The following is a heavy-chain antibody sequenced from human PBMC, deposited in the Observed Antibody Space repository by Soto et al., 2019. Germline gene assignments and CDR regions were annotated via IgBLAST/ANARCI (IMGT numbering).Heavy chain of an antibody. CDR2: ISGSGGST. J-gene: IGHJ6*02. D-gene: IGHD3-10*01. CDR3: AAGSGSSYYYYYNGMDV. Sequence: GGSLRLSCVASGFTFSNYAMSWVRQAPGKGLEWVSGISGSGGSTYYADSVKGRFTISRDNSKNTLYLQMNNLGVEDTAVYYCAAGSGSSYYYYYNGMDVWGQGTTVTVSS. CDR1: GFTFSNYA. V-gene: IGHV3-23*01.